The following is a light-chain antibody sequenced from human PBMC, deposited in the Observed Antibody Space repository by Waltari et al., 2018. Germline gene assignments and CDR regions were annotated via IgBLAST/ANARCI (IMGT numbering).Light chain of an antibody. J-gene: IGKJ1*01. CDR1: QTLLYRSNNKNY. CDR2: WVS. CDR3: HQDYNLPQT. Sequence: DIVMTQSPDSLAVSLGKKATINFKSNQTLLYRSNNKNYLTWYQQKPGQPPKLLIYWVSTRESVGPDRCSGTGSGTDFALTIRGLKAEDVAVYYCHQDYNLPQTFGQGTKVEV. V-gene: IGKV4-1*01.